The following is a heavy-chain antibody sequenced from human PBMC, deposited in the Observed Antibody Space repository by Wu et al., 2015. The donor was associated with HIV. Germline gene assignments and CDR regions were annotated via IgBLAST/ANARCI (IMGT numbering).Heavy chain of an antibody. D-gene: IGHD6-13*01. CDR2: INPNSGGT. V-gene: IGHV1-2*02. CDR3: ARKAAMIELMRWFDP. Sequence: QVQVVQSGAEVKKPGASVKVSCKTSGYTFTSYGISWVRQAPGQGLEWMGWINPNSGGTNYAQKFQGRVTMTRDTSISTAYMELSRLRSDDTAVYYCARKAAMIELMRWFDPWGQGTLVTVSS. CDR1: GYTFTSYG. J-gene: IGHJ5*02.